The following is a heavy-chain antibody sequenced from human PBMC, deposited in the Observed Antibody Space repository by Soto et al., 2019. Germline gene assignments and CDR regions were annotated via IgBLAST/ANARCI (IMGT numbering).Heavy chain of an antibody. V-gene: IGHV3-49*04. D-gene: IGHD2-2*02. CDR1: GFTFGDYA. CDR3: TRVLSVVVPAAIPHYGMDV. CDR2: IRSKAYGGTT. J-gene: IGHJ6*02. Sequence: GGSLRLSCTASGFTFGDYAMSWVRQAPGKGLEWVGFIRSKAYGGTTEYAASVKGRFTISRDDSKSIAYLQMNSLKTEDSAVYYCTRVLSVVVPAAIPHYGMDVWGQGTTVTVSS.